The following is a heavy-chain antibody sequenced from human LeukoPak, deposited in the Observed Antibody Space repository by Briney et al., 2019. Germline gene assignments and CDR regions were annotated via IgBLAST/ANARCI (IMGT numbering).Heavy chain of an antibody. Sequence: GGSLRLSCAASGFTFSSYAMSWVRQAPGKGLEWVSAISGSGGSTYYADSVKGRFTISRDNSKNTLYRQMNSLRAEDTAVYYCAKDAPAYYYDSSGYQGLFDYWGQGTLVTVSS. CDR1: GFTFSSYA. CDR3: AKDAPAYYYDSSGYQGLFDY. CDR2: ISGSGGST. V-gene: IGHV3-23*01. D-gene: IGHD3-22*01. J-gene: IGHJ4*02.